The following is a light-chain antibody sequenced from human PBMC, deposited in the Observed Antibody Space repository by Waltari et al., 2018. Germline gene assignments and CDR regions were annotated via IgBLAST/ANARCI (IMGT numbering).Light chain of an antibody. V-gene: IGKV1-39*01. Sequence: DIQMTQSPSSLSASVGDRVTITCRASQSISTYLNWYQKKLGKAPTLLIFAASTLQVGVPSRFSGSGSGTEFTLTISNLQPEDFATYFCQQSYSSPPTFGQGTKLEI. CDR3: QQSYSSPPT. J-gene: IGKJ2*01. CDR1: QSISTY. CDR2: AAS.